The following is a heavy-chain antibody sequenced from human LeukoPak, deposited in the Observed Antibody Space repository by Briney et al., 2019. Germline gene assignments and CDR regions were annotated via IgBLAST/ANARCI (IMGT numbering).Heavy chain of an antibody. CDR1: GFIFSSYS. Sequence: GGSLRLSCAASGFIFSSYSMSWVRQAPGKGLEWVSYISSSSSTIYYADSVKGRFTISRDNAKNSLYLQMNSLRAEDTAVHYCARDLGYSHGHPSCDYWGQGTLVSVSS. J-gene: IGHJ4*02. D-gene: IGHD5-18*01. CDR3: ARDLGYSHGHPSCDY. V-gene: IGHV3-48*01. CDR2: ISSSSSTI.